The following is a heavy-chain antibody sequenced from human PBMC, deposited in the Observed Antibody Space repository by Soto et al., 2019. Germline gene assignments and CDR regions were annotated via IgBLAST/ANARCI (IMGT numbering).Heavy chain of an antibody. CDR2: ISYSGST. V-gene: IGHV4-31*03. CDR3: ARSIES. J-gene: IGHJ5*01. Sequence: SETLSLTCTFSGFSISSGGYYWSWIRQHPGKGLEWIGYISYSGSTYYNPSLKSRVNISVDKSKNQFSLKLRYVTAAETAVYYCARSIESWGQGTLVTVSS. CDR1: GFSISSGGYY.